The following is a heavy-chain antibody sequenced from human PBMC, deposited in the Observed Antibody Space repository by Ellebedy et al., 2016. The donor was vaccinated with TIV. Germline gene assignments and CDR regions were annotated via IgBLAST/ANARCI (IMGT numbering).Heavy chain of an antibody. CDR1: GYTFTSYG. CDR2: ISAYNGNT. D-gene: IGHD1-26*01. Sequence: ASVKVSCXASGYTFTSYGISWVRQAPGQGLEWMGWISAYNGNTNYAQKLQGRVTMTTDTSTSTAYMELRSLRSDDTAVYYCAADRRELLLGRAFDIWGQGTMVTVSS. CDR3: AADRRELLLGRAFDI. V-gene: IGHV1-18*01. J-gene: IGHJ3*02.